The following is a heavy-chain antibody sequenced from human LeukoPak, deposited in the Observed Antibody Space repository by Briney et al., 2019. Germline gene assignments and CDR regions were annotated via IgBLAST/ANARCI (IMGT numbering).Heavy chain of an antibody. CDR3: TRDRDGMGV. J-gene: IGHJ6*02. Sequence: SWTLSLTCAVSGGSITSDNWWTWVRQPPGKGLEWIGAIYHSGSTDYNPSLKSRVTISVDKSKNQFSLKLSSVTAADTAVYFCTRDRDGMGVWGQGTTVTVSS. CDR1: GGSITSDNW. V-gene: IGHV4-4*02. CDR2: IYHSGST.